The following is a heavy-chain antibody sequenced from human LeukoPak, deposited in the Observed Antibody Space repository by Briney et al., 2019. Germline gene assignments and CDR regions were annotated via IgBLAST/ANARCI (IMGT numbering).Heavy chain of an antibody. CDR1: GGSISSSSYY. V-gene: IGHV4-39*07. CDR2: IYYSGST. D-gene: IGHD5-18*01. Sequence: SETLSLTCTVSGGSISSSSYYWGWTRQPPGKGLEWIGSIYYSGSTYYNPSLKSRVTISVDTSKNQFSLKLSSVTAADTAVYYCARAREDTAMMNYYFDYWGQGTLVTVSS. CDR3: ARAREDTAMMNYYFDY. J-gene: IGHJ4*02.